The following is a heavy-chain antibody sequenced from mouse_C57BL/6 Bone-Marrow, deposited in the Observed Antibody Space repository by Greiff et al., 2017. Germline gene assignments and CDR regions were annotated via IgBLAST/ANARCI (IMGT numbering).Heavy chain of an antibody. V-gene: IGHV14-4*01. CDR2: IDPENGDT. Sequence: EVKLVESGAELVRPGASVKLSCTASGFNIKDDYLHWVKQRPEQGLEWIGWIDPENGDTESASKFQGKAPITADTSSNTASLQLSSLTSEDTAVYYCTTELYYRKRYYAMDYWGQGTSVTVSS. CDR3: TTELYYRKRYYAMDY. D-gene: IGHD2-14*01. CDR1: GFNIKDDY. J-gene: IGHJ4*01.